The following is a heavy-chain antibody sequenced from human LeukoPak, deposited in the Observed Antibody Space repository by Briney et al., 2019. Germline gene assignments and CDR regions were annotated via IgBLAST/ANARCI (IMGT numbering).Heavy chain of an antibody. D-gene: IGHD6-13*01. J-gene: IGHJ6*04. CDR3: ARGRYPGIAAAGHYGMDV. V-gene: IGHV4-34*01. Sequence: SETLSLTCAVYGGSFRDYYWIWIRQPPGKGLEWIGEINHSGSTNYNPSLKSRVTISVDTSKSQFSLKLSSVTAADTAVYYCARGRYPGIAAAGHYGMDVWGKGTTVTVSS. CDR2: INHSGST. CDR1: GGSFRDYY.